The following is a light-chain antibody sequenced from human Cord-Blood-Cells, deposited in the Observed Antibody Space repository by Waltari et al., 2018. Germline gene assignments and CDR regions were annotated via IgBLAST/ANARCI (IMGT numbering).Light chain of an antibody. J-gene: IGKJ2*01. CDR3: QQYYSTPYT. CDR2: AAS. CDR1: QGISNS. Sequence: DIQMTQSPSSLSASVGDRLTITCRSSQGISNSLAWYQQKPGKAPKLLLYAASRLESGVPSRFSGSGSGTDYTLTISSLQPEDFATYYCQQYYSTPYTFGQGTKLEIK. V-gene: IGKV1-NL1*01.